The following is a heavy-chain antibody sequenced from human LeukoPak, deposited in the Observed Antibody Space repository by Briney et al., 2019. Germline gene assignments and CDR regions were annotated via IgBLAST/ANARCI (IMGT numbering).Heavy chain of an antibody. CDR1: GFTFSDYY. J-gene: IGHJ4*02. CDR3: ARGRPAAMGVDY. D-gene: IGHD2-2*01. Sequence: GGSLTPSCAASGFTFSDYYMSWIRQAPGKGLEWVSYISSSGSTIYYADSVKGRFTISRDNDKNSLYLQMNSLGAEDTAVYYCARGRPAAMGVDYWGQGTLVTVSS. CDR2: ISSSGSTI. V-gene: IGHV3-11*01.